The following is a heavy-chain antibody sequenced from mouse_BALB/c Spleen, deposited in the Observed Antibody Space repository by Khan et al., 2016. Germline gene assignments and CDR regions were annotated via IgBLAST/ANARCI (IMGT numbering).Heavy chain of an antibody. D-gene: IGHD1-2*01. CDR3: SSTATINY. Sequence: VQLQQSGPGLVKPSQSLSLTCTVTGYSITSGYGWNWIRQFQGNKLEWMGYISDSGRTNYNPSFKSRITITRDTSKNKFFLKLNSVTTEDTSTSYCSSTATINYWGQGTTLTVSS. J-gene: IGHJ2*01. CDR2: ISDSGRT. CDR1: GYSITSGYG. V-gene: IGHV3-2*02.